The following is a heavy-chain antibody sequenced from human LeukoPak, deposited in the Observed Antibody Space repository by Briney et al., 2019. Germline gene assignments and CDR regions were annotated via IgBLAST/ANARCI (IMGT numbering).Heavy chain of an antibody. J-gene: IGHJ5*02. CDR1: GFTLSSYW. CDR2: INSDGSST. V-gene: IGHV3-74*01. CDR3: ARDHPYYDFWSGSGYNWFDP. D-gene: IGHD3-3*01. Sequence: PGGSLRLSCAASGFTLSSYWTHWVRHAPGKGLVWVSRINSDGSSTSYADSVKGRFTISRDNAKNTLYLQMNSLRAEDTAVYYCARDHPYYDFWSGSGYNWFDPWGQGTLVTVSS.